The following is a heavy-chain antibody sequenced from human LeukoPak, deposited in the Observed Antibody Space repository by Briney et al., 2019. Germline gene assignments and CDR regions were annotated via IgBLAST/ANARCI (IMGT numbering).Heavy chain of an antibody. CDR2: IIPIFGTA. D-gene: IGHD5-18*01. V-gene: IGHV1-69*06. CDR3: ARDLYGYSYGLP. CDR1: GGTFSSYA. Sequence: SVKVSCKASGGTFSSYAISWVRQAPGQGLEWMGGIIPIFGTANYAQKFQGRVTITADKSTSTAYMELRSLRSDDTAVYYCARDLYGYSYGLPWGQGTLVTVSS. J-gene: IGHJ4*02.